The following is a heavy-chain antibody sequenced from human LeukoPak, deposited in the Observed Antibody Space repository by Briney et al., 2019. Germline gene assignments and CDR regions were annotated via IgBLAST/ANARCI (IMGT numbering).Heavy chain of an antibody. J-gene: IGHJ4*02. CDR1: GYTFTSYA. Sequence: ASVKVSCKASGYTFTSYAMHWVRQAPGQRLEWMGWSNAGNGNTKYSQEFQGRVTITRDTSASTAYMELSSLRSEDMAVYYCARAVYSYGYTDYWGQGTLVTVSS. V-gene: IGHV1-3*02. D-gene: IGHD5-18*01. CDR2: SNAGNGNT. CDR3: ARAVYSYGYTDY.